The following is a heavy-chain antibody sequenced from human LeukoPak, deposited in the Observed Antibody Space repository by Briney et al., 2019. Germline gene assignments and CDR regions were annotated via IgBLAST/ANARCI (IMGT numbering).Heavy chain of an antibody. J-gene: IGHJ4*02. CDR1: GGSIRSDVHY. Sequence: SETLSLTCTVSGGSIRSDVHYWDWIRQPPGKGLEWIGYIHYSGSTNYNPSLKSRVTISIDTSKKQISLKLTPVTAADTAVYYCAAAVGQLDYWGQGTLVTVSS. CDR3: AAAVGQLDY. D-gene: IGHD6-13*01. CDR2: IHYSGST. V-gene: IGHV4-61*08.